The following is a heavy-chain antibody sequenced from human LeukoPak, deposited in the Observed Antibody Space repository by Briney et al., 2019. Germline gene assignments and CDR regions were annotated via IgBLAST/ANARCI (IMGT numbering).Heavy chain of an antibody. CDR2: INPNSGGT. D-gene: IGHD5-12*01. CDR1: GYTFTDYY. V-gene: IGHV1-2*06. CDR3: ARNPYDYDAFDI. Sequence: ASVKVSCKASGYTFTDYYMHWVRQAPGQGLEWMGRINPNSGGTNYAQKFQGRVTMTRDTSISTAYMELSRLRSDDTAVYHCARNPYDYDAFDIWGQGTVVTVSS. J-gene: IGHJ3*02.